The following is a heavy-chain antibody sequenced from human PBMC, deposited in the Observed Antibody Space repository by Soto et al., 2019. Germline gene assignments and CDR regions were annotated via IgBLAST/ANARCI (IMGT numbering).Heavy chain of an antibody. Sequence: SETLSLTCTVSGGSISSYYWSWIRRPAGKGLEWIGRIYTSGSTNYNPSLKSRVTMSVDTSKNQFSLKLSSVTAADTAVYYCAGAPNESMVTRLYYYYGMDVWGQGTTVTVSS. CDR2: IYTSGST. J-gene: IGHJ6*02. D-gene: IGHD4-17*01. V-gene: IGHV4-4*07. CDR1: GGSISSYY. CDR3: AGAPNESMVTRLYYYYGMDV.